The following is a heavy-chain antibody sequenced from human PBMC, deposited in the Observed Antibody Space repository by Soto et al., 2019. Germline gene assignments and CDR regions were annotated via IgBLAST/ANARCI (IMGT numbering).Heavy chain of an antibody. CDR2: FYFNGSP. CDR1: GGSISSSSNY. CDR3: ARLLFSGGSWFDP. Sequence: SETLSLTCAVSGGSISSSSNYWGWIRQPPGKGLEWIGSFYFNGSPYYSPSLKSRVTISVDTSKNQFALKLSSVTAADTAVYYCARLLFSGGSWFDPWGQGTLVTVSS. D-gene: IGHD3-16*01. V-gene: IGHV4-39*01. J-gene: IGHJ5*02.